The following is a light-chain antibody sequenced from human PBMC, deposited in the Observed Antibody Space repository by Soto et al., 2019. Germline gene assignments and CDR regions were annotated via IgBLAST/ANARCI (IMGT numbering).Light chain of an antibody. CDR3: QHFHTKPIT. J-gene: IGKJ5*01. Sequence: EIVLTQSPGTLSLSPGETATLSCRASQSLTSNFVAWYQQKPGQAPRLLVYGASYRATGIPDRFSGSGFRTEFTLTINGLQPDDFAVYFCQHFHTKPITFGQGTRLDIK. CDR2: GAS. V-gene: IGKV3-20*01. CDR1: QSLTSNF.